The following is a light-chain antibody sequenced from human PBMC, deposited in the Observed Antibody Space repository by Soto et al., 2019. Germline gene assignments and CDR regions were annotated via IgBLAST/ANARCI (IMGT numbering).Light chain of an antibody. Sequence: DVQMTQSPSTLSASVGDKVTITCRASQSINTWLAWYRQKPGKAPKLLIFDASYLASGLPSRFGGSGSGTEFTLTISSLQPDDLANYYCQQYNTYPFPFGGGTNVEI. V-gene: IGKV1-5*01. CDR2: DAS. CDR1: QSINTW. J-gene: IGKJ4*01. CDR3: QQYNTYPFP.